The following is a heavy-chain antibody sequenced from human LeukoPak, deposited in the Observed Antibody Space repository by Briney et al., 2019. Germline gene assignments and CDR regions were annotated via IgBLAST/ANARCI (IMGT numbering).Heavy chain of an antibody. D-gene: IGHD1-20*01. V-gene: IGHV4-61*01. Sequence: KPSETLSLTCTVSGGSVSSGSYYWSWMRQPPGKGLEWIGYIYYSRSTNYNPSLKSRVTISVDTSKNQFSLKLSSVTATDTAVYYCARDRITGTTDGMDVWGQGTTVTVSS. CDR3: ARDRITGTTDGMDV. CDR2: IYYSRST. CDR1: GGSVSSGSYY. J-gene: IGHJ6*02.